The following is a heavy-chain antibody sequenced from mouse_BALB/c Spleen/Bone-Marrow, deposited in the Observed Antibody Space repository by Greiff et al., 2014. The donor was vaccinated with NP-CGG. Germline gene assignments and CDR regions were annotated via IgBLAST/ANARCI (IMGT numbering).Heavy chain of an antibody. J-gene: IGHJ1*01. D-gene: IGHD1-1*01. CDR2: IDPANGDT. V-gene: IGHV14-3*02. Sequence: EVQLVESGSELVKPGASVKLSCAASGFNIKDTYMHWVKQRPEQGLEGIGRIDPANGDTKYDPKFQGKATITADTSSNTAYLQLSSLTSEDTAVYYCTRPSFYYGSSYWYFDVWGAGTTVTVSS. CDR3: TRPSFYYGSSYWYFDV. CDR1: GFNIKDTY.